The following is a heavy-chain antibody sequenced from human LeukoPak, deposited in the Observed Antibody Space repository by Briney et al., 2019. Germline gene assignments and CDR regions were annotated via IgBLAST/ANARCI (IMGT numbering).Heavy chain of an antibody. D-gene: IGHD5-24*01. CDR1: GFTVSSNY. CDR2: IYSGGST. J-gene: IGHJ6*02. Sequence: PGGSVRLSCAASGFTVSSNYMSWVRHTPGKGLEWVSLIYSGGSTYYADSVKGRFTISRDNSKNTLYLQMNGLNCASRDKGYYYGMDVWGQGTTVTVSS. V-gene: IGHV3-66*01. CDR3: YGMDV.